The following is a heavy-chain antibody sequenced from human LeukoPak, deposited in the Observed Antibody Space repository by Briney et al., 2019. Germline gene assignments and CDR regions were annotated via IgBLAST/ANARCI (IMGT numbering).Heavy chain of an antibody. J-gene: IGHJ4*02. Sequence: SETLSLTCTVSGGSISSYYWSWIRQPPGKGLEWIGYIYYSGSTNYNPSLKSRVTISVDTSKNQFSLKLSSVTAADTALYYCARLGYCSGGSCSPYFDYWGQGTLVTVSS. V-gene: IGHV4-59*01. CDR2: IYYSGST. CDR1: GGSISSYY. D-gene: IGHD2-15*01. CDR3: ARLGYCSGGSCSPYFDY.